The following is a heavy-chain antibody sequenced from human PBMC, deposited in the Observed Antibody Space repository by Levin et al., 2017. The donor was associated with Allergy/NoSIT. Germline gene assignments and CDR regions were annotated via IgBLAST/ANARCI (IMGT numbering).Heavy chain of an antibody. CDR2: MYYGGTT. D-gene: IGHD6-19*01. CDR3: ARQERYSSTPIPRGAFDI. V-gene: IGHV4-39*01. CDR1: GGSISSRSHY. Sequence: SETLSLICNVSGGSISSRSHYWAWIRQPPGKGLEWIGTMYYGGTTYYNPSLKSRLTMSVDTSNNHLSLRLTSVTAADTALYFCARQERYSSTPIPRGAFDIWGQGTMVTVSS. J-gene: IGHJ3*02.